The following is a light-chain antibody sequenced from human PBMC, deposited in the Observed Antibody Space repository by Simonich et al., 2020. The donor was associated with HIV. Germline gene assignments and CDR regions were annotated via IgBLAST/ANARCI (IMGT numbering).Light chain of an antibody. V-gene: IGKV3-15*01. J-gene: IGKJ4*01. Sequence: EIVMTQSQATLSVSTGERATLSCRASQSVSNNLAWDQQKPGQAPRLLIYGASTRATGIPARFSGSGSGTEFTLTISSMQSEDFAVYCCQQYNNWLTFGGGTKVEIK. CDR1: QSVSNN. CDR2: GAS. CDR3: QQYNNWLT.